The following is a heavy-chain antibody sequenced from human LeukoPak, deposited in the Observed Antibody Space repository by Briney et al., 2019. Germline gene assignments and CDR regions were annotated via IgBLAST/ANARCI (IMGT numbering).Heavy chain of an antibody. CDR3: ALLEYSSPQRDADDY. CDR2: ISGSGGST. J-gene: IGHJ4*02. D-gene: IGHD6-6*01. V-gene: IGHV3-23*01. CDR1: GFTFSSYA. Sequence: PGGSLRLSCAASGFTFSSYAMSWVRQAPGKGLEWVSAISGSGGSTYYADSVKGRFTISRDNSKNTLYLQMNSLRAEDTAVYYCALLEYSSPQRDADDYWGQGTLVTVSS.